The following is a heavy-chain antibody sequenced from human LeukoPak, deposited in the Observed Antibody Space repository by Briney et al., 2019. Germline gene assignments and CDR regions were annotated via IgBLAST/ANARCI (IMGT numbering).Heavy chain of an antibody. CDR1: GYTFSSYD. J-gene: IGHJ4*02. CDR3: ARLPKYSRPLDY. V-gene: IGHV1-8*02. CDR2: MNPNSGNT. D-gene: IGHD6-6*01. Sequence: ASVKVSCKASGYTFSSYDINWVRQATGQGLEWMGWMNPNSGNTAYAQKFQGRVTMSRDTSISTAYLELSSLRSEDTAVYYCARLPKYSRPLDYWGQGTLVTVSS.